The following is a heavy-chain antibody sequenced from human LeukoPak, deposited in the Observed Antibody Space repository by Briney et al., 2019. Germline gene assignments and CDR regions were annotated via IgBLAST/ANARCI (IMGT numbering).Heavy chain of an antibody. CDR2: ISTSGDSI. CDR3: ARGGYSSSWPFDP. Sequence: GGSLRLSCAASGFTFSNYAMSWVRQVPGKGLEWVSVISTSGDSIYYADAVKGRFTISRDNSKNTVYLQMNSLRPEDTAVYYCARGGYSSSWPFDPWGQGTLATVSS. D-gene: IGHD6-13*01. CDR1: GFTFSNYA. V-gene: IGHV3-23*01. J-gene: IGHJ5*02.